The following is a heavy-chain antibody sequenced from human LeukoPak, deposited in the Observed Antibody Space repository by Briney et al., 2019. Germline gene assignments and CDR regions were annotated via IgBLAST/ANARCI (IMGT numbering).Heavy chain of an antibody. CDR2: IYSGGST. Sequence: GGSLRLSCAASGFTLSSNAMHWVRQAPGKGLEWVSVIYSGGSTYYADSVKGRFTISRDNSKNTLYLQMNSLRAEDTAVYYCARGPGKGLDYWGQGTLVTVSS. J-gene: IGHJ4*02. V-gene: IGHV3-66*01. CDR1: GFTLSSNA. D-gene: IGHD4-23*01. CDR3: ARGPGKGLDY.